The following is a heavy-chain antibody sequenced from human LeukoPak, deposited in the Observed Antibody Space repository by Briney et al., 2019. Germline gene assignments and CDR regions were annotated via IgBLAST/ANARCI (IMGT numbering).Heavy chain of an antibody. D-gene: IGHD2-15*01. J-gene: IGHJ3*02. V-gene: IGHV3-53*01. CDR1: GFTVSSNY. Sequence: GGSLRLSCAASGFTVSSNYMNWVRQAPGKGLEWVSVIYSGGSTNYADSVKGRFTISRDNSKNTVYLQMNSLRAEDTAVYYCAGEPYCSGGSCCHAFDIWGQGTMVTVSS. CDR3: AGEPYCSGGSCCHAFDI. CDR2: IYSGGST.